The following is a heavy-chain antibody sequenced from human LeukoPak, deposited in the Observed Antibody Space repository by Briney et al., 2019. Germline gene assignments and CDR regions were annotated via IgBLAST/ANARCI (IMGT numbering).Heavy chain of an antibody. Sequence: SGRSLRLSCVASGLTSFSNYGMHWIRQAPGKGLEWVGVIWYDGSDQHHADSVKGRFSISRDNSKNTLYLQMNSLGADDTAVYYCARGRIGPDYWGQGTLVTVSS. D-gene: IGHD3/OR15-3a*01. CDR1: GLTSFSNYG. CDR3: ARGRIGPDY. J-gene: IGHJ4*02. V-gene: IGHV3-33*01. CDR2: IWYDGSDQ.